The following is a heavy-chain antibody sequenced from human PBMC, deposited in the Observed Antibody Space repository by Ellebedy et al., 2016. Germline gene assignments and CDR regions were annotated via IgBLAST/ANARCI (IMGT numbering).Heavy chain of an antibody. V-gene: IGHV3-23*01. CDR3: AKDGSPITMIVVVTPGVFREPPDY. CDR2: ISGSGGST. Sequence: GESLKISXVASGFTFNNYGMSWVRQAPGKGLEWVSAISGSGGSTYYADSVKGRFTISRDNSKNTLYLQMNSLRAEDTAVYYCAKDGSPITMIVVVTPGVFREPPDYWGQGTLVTVSS. J-gene: IGHJ4*02. D-gene: IGHD3-22*01. CDR1: GFTFNNYG.